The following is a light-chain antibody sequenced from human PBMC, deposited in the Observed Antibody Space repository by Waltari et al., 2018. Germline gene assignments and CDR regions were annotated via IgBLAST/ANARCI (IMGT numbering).Light chain of an antibody. CDR2: DVT. CDR3: SSYTGSNSFV. V-gene: IGLV2-14*03. Sequence: QSPLTQPASVSGSPGQSITISCTGASDDIGAFDYVSWYQQHPGKAPKLIIYDVTTRPSGVSSRFSGAKSANTASLTISGLQAEDEADYFCSSYTGSNSFVFGSGTMITVL. CDR1: SDDIGAFDY. J-gene: IGLJ1*01.